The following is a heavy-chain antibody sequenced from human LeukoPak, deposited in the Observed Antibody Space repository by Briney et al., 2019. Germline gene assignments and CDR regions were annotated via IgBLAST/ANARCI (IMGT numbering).Heavy chain of an antibody. CDR1: GYTFTGYY. D-gene: IGHD2-15*01. CDR3: ASDPGYCSGGSCYLY. J-gene: IGHJ4*02. CDR2: INPNSGGT. V-gene: IGHV1-2*02. Sequence: ASVKVSCKASGYTFTGYYMHWVRQAPGQGLEWMGWINPNSGGTNYAQKFQGRVTMTRDTSISTAYMELSRLRSDETAVYYCASDPGYCSGGSCYLYWGQGTLVTVSS.